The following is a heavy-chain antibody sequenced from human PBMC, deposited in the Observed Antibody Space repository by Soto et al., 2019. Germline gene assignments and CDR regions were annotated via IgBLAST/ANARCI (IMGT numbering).Heavy chain of an antibody. CDR2: IYHSGRT. Sequence: SETLSLTCTVSGVSISSGGYYWGWIRQHPGKGLEWIGNIYHSGRTYYNLSLKSRVIMSVDTSKNHFSLNLNSVTAADTAMYFCARVNGCDLEYYFDSWGPGTLATVSS. D-gene: IGHD1-1*01. J-gene: IGHJ4*01. V-gene: IGHV4-31*03. CDR3: ARVNGCDLEYYFDS. CDR1: GVSISSGGYY.